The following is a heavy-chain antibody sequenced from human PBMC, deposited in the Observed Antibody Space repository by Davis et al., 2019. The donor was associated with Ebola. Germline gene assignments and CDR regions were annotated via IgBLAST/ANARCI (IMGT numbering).Heavy chain of an antibody. V-gene: IGHV3-30*18. CDR3: AKDQGPIITTKPYYYYGMDV. Sequence: GGSLRLTCAASGFTFSSYGMHWVRKAPGKGLEWVAVISYDGSNKYYADSVKGRFTISRDNSKNTLYLQMNSLRAEDTAVYYCAKDQGPIITTKPYYYYGMDVWGQGTTVTVSS. CDR2: ISYDGSNK. J-gene: IGHJ6*02. CDR1: GFTFSSYG. D-gene: IGHD3-3*01.